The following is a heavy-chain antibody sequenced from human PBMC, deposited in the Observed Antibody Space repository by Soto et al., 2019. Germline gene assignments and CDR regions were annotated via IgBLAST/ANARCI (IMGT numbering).Heavy chain of an antibody. CDR1: GYTFTGYY. Sequence: ASVKVSCKASGYTFTGYYMHWVRQAPGQGLEWMGWINPNSGGTNYAQKFQGWVTMTRDTSISTAYMELSRLRSDDTAVYYCARVDTVTSDYYYGMDVWGQGTTVTVSS. CDR2: INPNSGGT. CDR3: ARVDTVTSDYYYGMDV. D-gene: IGHD4-17*01. J-gene: IGHJ6*02. V-gene: IGHV1-2*04.